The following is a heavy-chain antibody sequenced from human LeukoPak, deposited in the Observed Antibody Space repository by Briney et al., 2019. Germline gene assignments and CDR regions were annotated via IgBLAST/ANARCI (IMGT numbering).Heavy chain of an antibody. CDR1: GGSISSYY. CDR3: ARHGRQQLIYYFDY. CDR2: IYDSRST. D-gene: IGHD6-13*01. Sequence: TSETLSLTCTVSGGSISSYYWSWIRQPQGKGLEWIGYIYDSRSTKYNPSLKSRVTISVDTSKNQFSLKLNSVTAADTAVYYCARHGRQQLIYYFDYWGPGTLVTVSS. J-gene: IGHJ4*02. V-gene: IGHV4-59*08.